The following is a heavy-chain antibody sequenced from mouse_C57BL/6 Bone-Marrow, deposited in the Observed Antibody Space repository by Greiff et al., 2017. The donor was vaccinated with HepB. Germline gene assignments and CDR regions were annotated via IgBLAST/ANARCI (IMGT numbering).Heavy chain of an antibody. D-gene: IGHD1-1*01. V-gene: IGHV5-6*01. CDR1: GFTFSSYG. CDR3: ARPIYDYGSRWFAY. J-gene: IGHJ3*01. CDR2: ISSGGSYT. Sequence: EVKLMESGGDLVKPGGSLKLSCAASGFTFSSYGMSWVRQTPDKRLEWVATISSGGSYTYYPDSVKGRFTISRDNAKNTLYLQMSSLKSEDTAMYYCARPIYDYGSRWFAYWGQGTLVTVSA.